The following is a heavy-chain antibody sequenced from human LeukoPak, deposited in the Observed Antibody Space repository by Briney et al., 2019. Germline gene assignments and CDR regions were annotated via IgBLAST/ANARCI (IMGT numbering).Heavy chain of an antibody. CDR1: GGSFSGYY. Sequence: NPSETLSLTCAVYGGSFSGYYWSWIRQPPGKGLEWIGEINQSGSTKYNPSLESRVTISVDTSKNQFSLKLTSMTAADTAVYYYARGPASGSYFAWFDPWGQGALVSVSS. CDR3: ARGPASGSYFAWFDP. V-gene: IGHV4-34*01. D-gene: IGHD3-10*01. J-gene: IGHJ5*02. CDR2: INQSGST.